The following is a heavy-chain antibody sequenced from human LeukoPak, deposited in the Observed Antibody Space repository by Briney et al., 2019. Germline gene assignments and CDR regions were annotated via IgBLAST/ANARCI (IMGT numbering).Heavy chain of an antibody. D-gene: IGHD6-19*01. Sequence: GASVKVSGKASGYTFTGYYMHWVRQAPGQGLEWMGWINPNSGGTNYAQKFQGRVTMTRDTSISTAYMELSRLRSDDTAVYYCARGQQWLATNWFDPWGQGTLVTVSS. V-gene: IGHV1-2*02. CDR1: GYTFTGYY. J-gene: IGHJ5*02. CDR3: ARGQQWLATNWFDP. CDR2: INPNSGGT.